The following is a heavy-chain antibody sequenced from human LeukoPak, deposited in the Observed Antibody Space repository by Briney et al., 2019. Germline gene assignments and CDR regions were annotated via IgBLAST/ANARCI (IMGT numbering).Heavy chain of an antibody. J-gene: IGHJ3*02. CDR1: GFTVSSKY. CDR2: IGYTGDST. Sequence: GGSLRLSCAASGFTVSSKYMSWVRQAPGKGLEWVSGIGYTGDSTFYADSVKGRFTVSRDSSKNTLFLHMNSLRAEDTALYYCAKSPTVDAAFDIWGQGTMVTVSS. CDR3: AKSPTVDAAFDI. D-gene: IGHD4-23*01. V-gene: IGHV3-23*01.